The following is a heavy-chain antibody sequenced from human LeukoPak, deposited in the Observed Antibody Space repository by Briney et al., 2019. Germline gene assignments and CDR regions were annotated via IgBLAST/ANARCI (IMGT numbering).Heavy chain of an antibody. CDR2: IYYSGST. CDR3: ARHGQTAMVPIDY. J-gene: IGHJ4*02. V-gene: IGHV4-39*07. CDR1: GGSISSSSYY. Sequence: SETLSLTCTVSGGSISSSSYYWGWIRQPPGKGLGWIGSIYYSGSTYYNPSLKSRVTISVDTSKNQFSLKLSSVTAADTAVYYCARHGQTAMVPIDYWGQGTLVTVSS. D-gene: IGHD5-18*01.